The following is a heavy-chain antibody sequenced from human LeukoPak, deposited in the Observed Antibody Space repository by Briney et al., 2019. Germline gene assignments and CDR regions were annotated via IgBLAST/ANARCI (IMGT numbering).Heavy chain of an antibody. D-gene: IGHD3-22*01. J-gene: IGHJ6*03. CDR3: ARNHYYDSSGYFCYYYYMDV. Sequence: PGGSLRLSCAASGFTFSSYEMNWVRRAPGKGLEWVSYISSSGSTIYYADSVKGRFTISRDNAKNSLYLQMNSLRAEDTAVYYCARNHYYDSSGYFCYYYYMDVWGKGTTVTISS. V-gene: IGHV3-48*03. CDR2: ISSSGSTI. CDR1: GFTFSSYE.